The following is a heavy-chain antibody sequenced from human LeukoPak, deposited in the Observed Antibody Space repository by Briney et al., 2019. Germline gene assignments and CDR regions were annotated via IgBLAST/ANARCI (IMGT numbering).Heavy chain of an antibody. J-gene: IGHJ4*02. CDR2: ISGSGGST. CDR1: GFTFSSYD. CDR3: AKGQLWFGEFSYFDY. V-gene: IGHV3-23*01. Sequence: GGSLRLSCEASGFTFSSYDMNWVRQAPGKGLEWVSFISGSGGSTDYADSVKGRFSISRDNSKNTLYLQMNSLRAEDTAVYYCAKGQLWFGEFSYFDYWGQGTLVTVSS. D-gene: IGHD3-10*01.